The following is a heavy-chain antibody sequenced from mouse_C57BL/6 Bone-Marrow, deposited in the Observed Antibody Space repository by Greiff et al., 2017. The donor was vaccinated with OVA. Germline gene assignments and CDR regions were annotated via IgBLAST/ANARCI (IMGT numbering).Heavy chain of an antibody. D-gene: IGHD2-4*01. CDR3: ASLYDYDGGAYYYAMDY. Sequence: EVQLQQSVAELVRPGASVKLSCTASGFNIKNTYMHWVKQRPEQGLEWIGRIDPANGNTKYAPKFQGKATITADTSSNTAYLQLSSLTSEDTAIYYCASLYDYDGGAYYYAMDYWGQGTSVTVSS. CDR2: IDPANGNT. J-gene: IGHJ4*01. CDR1: GFNIKNTY. V-gene: IGHV14-3*01.